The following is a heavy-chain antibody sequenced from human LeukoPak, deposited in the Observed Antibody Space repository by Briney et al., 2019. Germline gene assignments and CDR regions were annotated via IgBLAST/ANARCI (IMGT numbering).Heavy chain of an antibody. J-gene: IGHJ5*02. CDR1: GGTFSSYA. V-gene: IGHV1-69*05. CDR2: IIPIFGTA. D-gene: IGHD3-10*01. CDR3: ARTYHYGSGSPNQFDP. Sequence: SVKVSFKASGGTFSSYAISWVRQAPGQGLEWMARIIPIFGTANYAQKFQGRVTITTDESTSTAYMELSSLRSEDTAVYYCARTYHYGSGSPNQFDPWGQGTLVTVSS.